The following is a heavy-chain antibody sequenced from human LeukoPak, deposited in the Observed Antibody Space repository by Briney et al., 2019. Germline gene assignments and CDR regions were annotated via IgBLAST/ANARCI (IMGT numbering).Heavy chain of an antibody. Sequence: ASVMVSCKASAYTFTAYYMHWLRQAPGQGLEWMGWINPNSGGTKYAKKFQGRVTMTRETSISTAYMELSRLRSDDTAVYYCARDSSRSSGWPYYYYMDGWGKGTTVTVSS. CDR2: INPNSGGT. V-gene: IGHV1-2*02. CDR1: AYTFTAYY. CDR3: ARDSSRSSGWPYYYYMDG. J-gene: IGHJ6*03. D-gene: IGHD6-19*01.